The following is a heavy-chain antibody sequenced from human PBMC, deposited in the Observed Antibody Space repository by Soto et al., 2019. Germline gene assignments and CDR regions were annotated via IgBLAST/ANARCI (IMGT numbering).Heavy chain of an antibody. CDR2: ISSSSSYI. CDR1: GFTFSSYS. D-gene: IGHD2-2*01. Sequence: GGSLRLSCAASGFTFSSYSMNWVRQAPGKGLEWVSSISSSSSYIYYADSVKGRFTISRDNAKNSLYLQMNSLRAEDTAVYYWARAGRTTRSEYWFAPWGQGTLVTVSS. CDR3: ARAGRTTRSEYWFAP. J-gene: IGHJ5*02. V-gene: IGHV3-21*01.